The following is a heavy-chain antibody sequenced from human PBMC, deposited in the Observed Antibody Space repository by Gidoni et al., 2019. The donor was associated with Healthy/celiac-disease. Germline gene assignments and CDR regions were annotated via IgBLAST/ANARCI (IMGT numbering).Heavy chain of an antibody. D-gene: IGHD2-2*01. CDR2: INHSGST. V-gene: IGHV4-34*01. J-gene: IGHJ6*03. CDR1: GGSFSGYY. Sequence: QVQLQQWGAGLLKPSETLSLTCAVYGGSFSGYYWSWIRQPPGKGLEWIGEINHSGSTNYNPSLKSRVTISVDTSKNQFSLKLSSVTAADTAVYYCARESRIVVVSAAEVVYMDVWGKGTTVTVSS. CDR3: ARESRIVVVSAAEVVYMDV.